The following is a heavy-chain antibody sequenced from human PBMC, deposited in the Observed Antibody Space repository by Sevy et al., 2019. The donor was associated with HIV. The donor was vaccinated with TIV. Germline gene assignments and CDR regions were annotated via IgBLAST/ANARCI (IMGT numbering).Heavy chain of an antibody. Sequence: GGSLRLSCVGSGFPFGSHSMHWVRQAPGKGLEWVAVISYDGDNKYYADSVKGRFTISRDNSKNTLFLQMNNLRGDDTAVYYCAKDRRRGYSFGLDSWGQGTLVTVSS. D-gene: IGHD5-18*01. CDR3: AKDRRRGYSFGLDS. CDR1: GFPFGSHS. J-gene: IGHJ5*01. V-gene: IGHV3-30*18. CDR2: ISYDGDNK.